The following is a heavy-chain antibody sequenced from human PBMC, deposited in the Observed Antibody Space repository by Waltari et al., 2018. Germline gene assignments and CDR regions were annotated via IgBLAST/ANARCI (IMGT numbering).Heavy chain of an antibody. D-gene: IGHD2-15*01. V-gene: IGHV4-4*02. CDR2: VLGSGRT. J-gene: IGHJ4*02. CDR3: ARDRGRGLYLDT. Sequence: QLQLPESRPGLVKPSGTLSLIGAVPGDTMHYWWSWVRTPPGKGLEWIGQVLGSGRTNYNPSFASRVTISLDTSTHQFALKMTSATAADTALYYCARDRGRGLYLDTWGQGILVTVS. CDR1: GDTMHYW.